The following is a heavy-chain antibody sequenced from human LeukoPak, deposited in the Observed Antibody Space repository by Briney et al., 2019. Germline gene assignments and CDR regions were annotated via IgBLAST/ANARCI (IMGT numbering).Heavy chain of an antibody. CDR1: GFTFSNAW. D-gene: IGHD3-10*01. CDR2: IKSKTDGGTT. V-gene: IGHV3-15*01. Sequence: PGGSLRLSCAASGFTFSNAWMSWVRQAPGKGLEWVGRIKSKTDGGTTDYAAPVKGRFTISRDDSKNTLYLQMNSLKTEDTAVYYCTTSYWNYASFFPYWGQGALVTVSS. J-gene: IGHJ4*02. CDR3: TTSYWNYASFFPY.